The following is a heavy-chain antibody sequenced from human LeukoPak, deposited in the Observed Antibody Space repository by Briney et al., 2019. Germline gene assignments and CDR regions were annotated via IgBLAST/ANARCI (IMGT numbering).Heavy chain of an antibody. CDR1: GYTFTNYD. J-gene: IGHJ4*02. CDR2: MNPNSGNT. D-gene: IGHD1-20*01. CDR3: ATSRWGGITGPRLYFDY. Sequence: ASVKVSCKASGYTFTNYDINWVRQTTGQGLEWMGWMNPNSGNTAYAQKFQGRVTITRNTSISTAYMELSSLRSEDTAVYYCATSRWGGITGPRLYFDYWGQGTLVTVSS. V-gene: IGHV1-8*02.